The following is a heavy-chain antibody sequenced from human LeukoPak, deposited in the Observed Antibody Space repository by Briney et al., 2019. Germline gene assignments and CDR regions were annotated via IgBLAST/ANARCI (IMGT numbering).Heavy chain of an antibody. Sequence: ASVKVSCKASGYTFTSYGISWVRQAPGQGLEWMGWISAYNGNTNYAQKLQGRVTMTTDTSTSTAYMELRSLRSDDTAVYYCARPSFHCSSTSCYTGYGMDVWGQGTTVTVSS. D-gene: IGHD2-2*02. J-gene: IGHJ6*02. CDR2: ISAYNGNT. CDR3: ARPSFHCSSTSCYTGYGMDV. CDR1: GYTFTSYG. V-gene: IGHV1-18*01.